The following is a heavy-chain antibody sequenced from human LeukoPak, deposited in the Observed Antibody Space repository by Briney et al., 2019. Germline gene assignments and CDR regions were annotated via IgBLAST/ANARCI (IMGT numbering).Heavy chain of an antibody. CDR1: GFIFSDYE. CDR3: ARVFSVIGLFDS. Sequence: GGSLRLSCAASGFIFSDYEMNWVRQPPGKGLEWVSYISGSGDTIYYADSVKGRFTISRDNAANSLYLQMTSLRAEDTAVYYCARVFSVIGLFDSWGQGTLASVSS. D-gene: IGHD3-10*01. CDR2: ISGSGDTI. V-gene: IGHV3-48*03. J-gene: IGHJ4*02.